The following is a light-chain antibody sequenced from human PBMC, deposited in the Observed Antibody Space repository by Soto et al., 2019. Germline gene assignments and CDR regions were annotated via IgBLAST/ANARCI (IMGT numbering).Light chain of an antibody. V-gene: IGKV3D-20*02. CDR2: GAF. Sequence: EIVLRQSPGTLSLSPGERATLSCRASQSVTSTYLAWYQQKPGQAPRLLIYGAFNRATGIPDRFSGSGSGTDFTLTFGRLEPEDIAVYYCQQRSNWRVTFGGGTKVDIK. CDR3: QQRSNWRVT. CDR1: QSVTSTY. J-gene: IGKJ4*01.